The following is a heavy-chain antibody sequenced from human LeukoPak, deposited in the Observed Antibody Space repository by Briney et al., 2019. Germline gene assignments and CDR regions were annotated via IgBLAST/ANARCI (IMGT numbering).Heavy chain of an antibody. J-gene: IGHJ4*02. CDR2: FDPEDGET. CDR3: ATGVYAIPGRLDY. V-gene: IGHV1-24*01. CDR1: GYTLTELS. Sequence: ASVNVSCKVSGYTLTELSMHWVRQAPGKGVAWMGGFDPEDGETIYAQKFQGRVTMTEDTSTDTAYMELSSLRSEDTAVYYCATGVYAIPGRLDYWGQGTLVTVSS. D-gene: IGHD2-8*01.